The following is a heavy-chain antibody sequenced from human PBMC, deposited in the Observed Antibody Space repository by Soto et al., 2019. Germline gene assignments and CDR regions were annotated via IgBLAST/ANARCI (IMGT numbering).Heavy chain of an antibody. CDR2: IYYSGST. CDR1: GGSISSGGYY. CDR3: ARRYNWNYRFDP. Sequence: ASETLSLTXTVSGGSISSGGYYWSWIRQHPGKGLEWIGYIYYSGSTYYNPSLKSRVTISVDTSKNQFSLKLSSVTAADTAVYYCARRYNWNYRFDPWGQGTLVTVSS. V-gene: IGHV4-31*02. J-gene: IGHJ5*02. D-gene: IGHD1-7*01.